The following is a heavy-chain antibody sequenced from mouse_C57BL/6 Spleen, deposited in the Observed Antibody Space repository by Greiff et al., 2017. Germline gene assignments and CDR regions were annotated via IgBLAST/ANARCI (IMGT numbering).Heavy chain of an antibody. D-gene: IGHD1-1*01. J-gene: IGHJ4*01. CDR1: GFTFSDYY. Sequence: EVMLVESEGGLVQPGSSMKLSCTASGFTFSDYYMAWVRQVPEKGLEWVANINYDGSGTYYLDSLKSRFIISRDNAKNILYLQMSSLKSEDTATYYCARDSLRGAMDYWGQGTSVTVSS. CDR2: INYDGSGT. V-gene: IGHV5-16*01. CDR3: ARDSLRGAMDY.